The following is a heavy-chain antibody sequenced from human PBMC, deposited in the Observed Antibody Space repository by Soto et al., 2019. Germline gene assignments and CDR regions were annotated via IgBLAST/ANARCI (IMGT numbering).Heavy chain of an antibody. CDR3: ARLPISGSYHDAFDI. Sequence: PGESLKISCKGSGYSFTSYWISWVRQMPGKGLEWMGRIDPSDSYTNYSPSFQGHVTISADKSISTAYLQWSSLKASDTAMYYCARLPISGSYHDAFDIWGQGTVVTVSS. D-gene: IGHD1-26*01. J-gene: IGHJ3*02. V-gene: IGHV5-10-1*01. CDR2: IDPSDSYT. CDR1: GYSFTSYW.